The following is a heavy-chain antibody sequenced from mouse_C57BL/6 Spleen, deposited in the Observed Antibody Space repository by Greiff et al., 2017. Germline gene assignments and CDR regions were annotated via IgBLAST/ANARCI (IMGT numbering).Heavy chain of an antibody. CDR2: IYPGSGST. CDR1: GYTFTSYW. V-gene: IGHV1-55*01. Sequence: QVQLQQPGAELVKPGASVKMSCKASGYTFTSYWITWVKQRPGQGLEWIGDIYPGSGSTNYNEKFKSKATLTVDTSSSTAYMQLSSLTSEDSAVXYCATLYYDYDGGFAYGGQGTLVTVSA. D-gene: IGHD2-4*01. CDR3: ATLYYDYDGGFAY. J-gene: IGHJ3*01.